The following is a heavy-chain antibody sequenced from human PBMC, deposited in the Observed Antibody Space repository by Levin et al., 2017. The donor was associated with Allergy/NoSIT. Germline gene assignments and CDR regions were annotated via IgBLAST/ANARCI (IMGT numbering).Heavy chain of an antibody. CDR1: GFTFSSFT. CDR3: ARARSGWYFDY. J-gene: IGHJ4*02. D-gene: IGHD6-19*01. CDR2: ISTSSTI. V-gene: IGHV3-48*02. Sequence: GESLKISCAASGFTFSSFTMQWVRQAPGKGLEWVSYISTSSTIYYADSVKGRFTISRDNAKNSLYLQVNSLRDEDTAVYYCARARSGWYFDYWGQGTLVTVSS.